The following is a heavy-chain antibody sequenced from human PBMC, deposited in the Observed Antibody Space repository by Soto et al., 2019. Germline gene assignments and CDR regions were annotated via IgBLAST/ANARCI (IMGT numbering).Heavy chain of an antibody. CDR3: VRSRHSVGGLI. CDR1: GGSLNNYY. J-gene: IGHJ4*02. D-gene: IGHD3-16*01. Sequence: SETLSLTCIVSGGSLNNYYGSWVRQPPGKGLEWIGYMYYSGRSNYNSSLKSRVTISVDTPKNQLSLKLSRVSGADTDVYYCVRSRHSVGGLIWGLGPLVTVS. V-gene: IGHV4-59*01. CDR2: MYYSGRS.